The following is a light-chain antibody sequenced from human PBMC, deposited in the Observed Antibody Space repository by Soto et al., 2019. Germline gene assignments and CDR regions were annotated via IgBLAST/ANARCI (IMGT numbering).Light chain of an antibody. Sequence: QSALTQPASVSWSPGQSITISCTGSSSDVGSYNLVSWHQQYPGKAPKLMIYEGSKRPSGVSNRFSGSKSGNTASLTISGLQAEDEAAYYCCSYAGRSTLVFGGGTKLTVL. V-gene: IGLV2-23*01. J-gene: IGLJ3*02. CDR3: CSYAGRSTLV. CDR2: EGS. CDR1: SSDVGSYNL.